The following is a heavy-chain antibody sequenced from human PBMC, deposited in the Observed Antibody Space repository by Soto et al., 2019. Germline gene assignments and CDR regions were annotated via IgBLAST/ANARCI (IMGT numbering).Heavy chain of an antibody. CDR2: ISSSSSYI. J-gene: IGHJ4*02. Sequence: EVQLVESGGGLVKPGGSLRLSCAACGFTFSSYSMNWVRQAPGKGLEWVSSISSSSSYIYYADSVKGRFTISRDNAKNSLYLQMNSLRAEDTAVYYCARDAPSSSWYSVRYYTPEFDYWGQGTLVTVSS. CDR3: ARDAPSSSWYSVRYYTPEFDY. V-gene: IGHV3-21*01. CDR1: GFTFSSYS. D-gene: IGHD6-13*01.